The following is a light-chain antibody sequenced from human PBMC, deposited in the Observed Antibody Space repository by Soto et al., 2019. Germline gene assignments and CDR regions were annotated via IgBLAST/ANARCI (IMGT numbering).Light chain of an antibody. V-gene: IGKV3-20*01. CDR1: QNVDTKY. CDR3: QKYGSLSWT. J-gene: IGKJ1*01. Sequence: EIVLTQSPGTLSLAPGEIATLSGMASQNVDTKYLAWDQFKPGQAPRIIIFGAYGRATGIQDRLSGSGSGTDFTLTIRRLEPEDFAVYYCQKYGSLSWTFGQGTKVDIK. CDR2: GAY.